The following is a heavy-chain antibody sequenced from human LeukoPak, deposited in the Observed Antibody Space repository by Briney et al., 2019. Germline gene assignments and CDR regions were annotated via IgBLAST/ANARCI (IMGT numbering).Heavy chain of an antibody. J-gene: IGHJ6*03. CDR3: VREGGTYAYYYMDV. D-gene: IGHD1-26*01. CDR1: GGSISSGPYY. Sequence: SETLSLTCTVSGGSISSGPYYWSWIRQPAGKGLEWIGRIYTSGSTNYNPSLKSRVTISVDTSKNQFSLNLSSVTAADTAVYYCVREGGTYAYYYMDVWGKGTTVTISS. CDR2: IYTSGST. V-gene: IGHV4-61*02.